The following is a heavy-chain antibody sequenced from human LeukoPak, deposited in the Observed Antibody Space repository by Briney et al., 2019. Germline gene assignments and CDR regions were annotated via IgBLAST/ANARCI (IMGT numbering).Heavy chain of an antibody. Sequence: PSETLSLTCTVSGGSISSYYWGWIRQPPGKGLEWIGSIYYSGSTYYNPSLKSRVTISVDTSKNQFSLKLSSVTAADTAVYSCARIPTVRLPYYFAYWGQGTLVTVSS. J-gene: IGHJ4*02. CDR2: IYYSGST. D-gene: IGHD4-17*01. CDR3: ARIPTVRLPYYFAY. V-gene: IGHV4-39*07. CDR1: GGSISSYY.